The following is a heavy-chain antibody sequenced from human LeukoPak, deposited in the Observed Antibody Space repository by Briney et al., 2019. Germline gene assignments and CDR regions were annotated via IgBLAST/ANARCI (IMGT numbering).Heavy chain of an antibody. Sequence: SETLSLTCTVSGGSISSYYWSWIRQPPGKGLEWIGYIYYSGSTNYNPSLKSRVTISVDTSKNQFSLKLSSVTAADTAVYYCARSSSGSYFEEDEWDWFDPWGQGTLVTVSS. CDR2: IYYSGST. D-gene: IGHD1-26*01. CDR1: GGSISSYY. J-gene: IGHJ5*02. V-gene: IGHV4-59*01. CDR3: ARSSSGSYFEEDEWDWFDP.